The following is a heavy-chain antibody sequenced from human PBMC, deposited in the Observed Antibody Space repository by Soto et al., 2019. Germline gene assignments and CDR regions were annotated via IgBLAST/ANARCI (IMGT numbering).Heavy chain of an antibody. Sequence: PGGSLRLSCAASGFTFSSYAMSWVRQAPGKGLEWVSAISGSGGSTYYADSVKGRFTISRDNSKNTLYLQMNSLRAEDTAVYYCAKDGGVAAAGIRYYYYGMDVWGQGTTVTVS. J-gene: IGHJ6*02. V-gene: IGHV3-23*01. CDR2: ISGSGGST. D-gene: IGHD6-13*01. CDR1: GFTFSSYA. CDR3: AKDGGVAAAGIRYYYYGMDV.